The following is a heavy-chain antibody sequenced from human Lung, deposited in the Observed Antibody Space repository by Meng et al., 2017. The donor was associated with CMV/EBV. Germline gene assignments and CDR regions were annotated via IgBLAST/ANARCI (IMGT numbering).Heavy chain of an antibody. D-gene: IGHD6-13*01. CDR3: AKDMIAATGVGYRYYYYGMDV. V-gene: IGHV3-9*01. J-gene: IGHJ6*02. Sequence: LTXAASGFTFDDYAMYWVRQAPGKGLQWVSGISWNHGNIDYADSVKGRFTISRDNAKNFLYLQMNSLRPEDTAVYYCAKDMIAATGVGYRYYYYGMDVWXQGTXVTVSS. CDR2: ISWNHGNI. CDR1: GFTFDDYA.